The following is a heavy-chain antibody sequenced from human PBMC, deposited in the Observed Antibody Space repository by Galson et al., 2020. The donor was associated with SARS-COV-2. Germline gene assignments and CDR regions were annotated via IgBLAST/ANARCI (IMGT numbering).Heavy chain of an antibody. CDR3: AREGGYYYDSSGLLDY. D-gene: IGHD3-22*01. Sequence: ASVKVSCKASGYTFTSYGISWVRQAPGQGLEWMGWISAYNGNTNYAQKLQGRVTVTTDTSTSTAYMELRSLRSDDTAVYYCAREGGYYYDSSGLLDYWGQGTLVTVSS. CDR1: GYTFTSYG. CDR2: ISAYNGNT. J-gene: IGHJ4*02. V-gene: IGHV1-18*04.